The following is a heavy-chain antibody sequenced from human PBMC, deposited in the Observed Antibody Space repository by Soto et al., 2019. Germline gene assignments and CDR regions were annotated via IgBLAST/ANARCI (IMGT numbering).Heavy chain of an antibody. CDR1: GFSLSSSGES. J-gene: IGHJ4*02. D-gene: IGHD3-10*01. CDR2: IYWDDDK. V-gene: IGHV2-5*02. CDR3: ARGRGHFDN. Sequence: QITLKESGPTQVKATQTLTLTCVVSGFSLSSSGESVGWFRQPPGQALEWLALIYWDDDKRFRPSLKNRLTITKDISKNQVVPTMTNMAPLDTATYYCARGRGHFDNWGPGTLVTVSS.